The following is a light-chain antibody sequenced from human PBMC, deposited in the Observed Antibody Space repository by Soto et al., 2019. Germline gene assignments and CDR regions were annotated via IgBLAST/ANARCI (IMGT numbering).Light chain of an antibody. CDR2: SAS. CDR3: QQANSFPLT. Sequence: DIPMTQSPSYVSESVGDRVTITCRASQGISNWLGWYQQKPGQAPKLLIYSASSLQSGVPSRFSGSGSGTEFSLTISSLQPEDFATYYCQQANSFPLTFGGGTKVEIK. J-gene: IGKJ4*01. CDR1: QGISNW. V-gene: IGKV1-12*01.